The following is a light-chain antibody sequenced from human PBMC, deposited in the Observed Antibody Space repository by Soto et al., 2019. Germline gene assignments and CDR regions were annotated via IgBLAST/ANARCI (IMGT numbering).Light chain of an antibody. CDR1: QSLSAF. J-gene: IGKJ2*01. Sequence: EIVLTQSPGTLSLSPGERATLSCRASQSLSAFLAWYQQQPGQAPRLLIYGASTRATGIPDRFSGSGSGTDFTLTISRLEPEDFGVYYCQQYGFSPMYTFGQGTNLEI. CDR3: QQYGFSPMYT. CDR2: GAS. V-gene: IGKV3-20*01.